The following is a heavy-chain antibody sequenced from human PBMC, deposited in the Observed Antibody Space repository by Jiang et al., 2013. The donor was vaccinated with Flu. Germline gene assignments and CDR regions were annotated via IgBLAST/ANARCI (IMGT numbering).Heavy chain of an antibody. V-gene: IGHV3-73*01. Sequence: VQLLESGGGLVQPGGSLKLSCAASGFTFSGSAIHWVRQASGKGLEWVGRIRNKANNYATASAASVKGRFTFSRDDSKNTAYLQMNSLKTEDTAVYYCIPSPFCGGDCYPIDYWGQGTLVTVSS. D-gene: IGHD2-21*02. J-gene: IGHJ4*02. CDR3: IPSPFCGGDCYPIDY. CDR1: GFTFSGSA. CDR2: IRNKANNYAT.